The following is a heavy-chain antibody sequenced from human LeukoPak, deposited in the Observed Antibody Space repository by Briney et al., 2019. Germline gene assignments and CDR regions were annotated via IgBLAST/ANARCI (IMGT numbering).Heavy chain of an antibody. Sequence: GGSLRLSCAASGFIFSQAWMTWVRQAPGKGLEWVGRIKRTADGGPTDYAAPVKGRFTISRDDSKNTLYLQMNSLKIEDTALYYCTTNQALDIWGQGQRSPSLQ. V-gene: IGHV3-15*01. CDR3: TTNQALDI. CDR1: GFIFSQAW. J-gene: IGHJ3*02. CDR2: IKRTADGGPT.